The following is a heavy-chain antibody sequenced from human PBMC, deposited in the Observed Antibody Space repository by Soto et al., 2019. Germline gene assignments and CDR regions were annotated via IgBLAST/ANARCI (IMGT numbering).Heavy chain of an antibody. Sequence: GGSLRLSCAASGFTFSSYAMTWVRQAPGKGLEWVSSITGSGTTTFYADSVKGRFTISRDNTNDTLYLQMSGLRAEDTAVYYRAKDLSSGVLRNWFDPWGQGSLVTVSS. J-gene: IGHJ5*02. CDR2: ITGSGTTT. D-gene: IGHD6-19*01. CDR1: GFTFSSYA. CDR3: AKDLSSGVLRNWFDP. V-gene: IGHV3-23*01.